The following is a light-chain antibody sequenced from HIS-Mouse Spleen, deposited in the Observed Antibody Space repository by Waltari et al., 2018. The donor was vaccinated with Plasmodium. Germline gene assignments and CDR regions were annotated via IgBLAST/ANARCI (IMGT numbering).Light chain of an antibody. Sequence: SYELTQPPSVSVSPGQTASITCSGDKLEDKYACWYQQKPGQSPVLVIYQDSKRPSGIPVRFSVSYSGNTATLTISGTQAMDEADDYCQAWDSSTVVFGGGTKLTVL. V-gene: IGLV3-1*01. CDR1: KLEDKY. CDR2: QDS. J-gene: IGLJ2*01. CDR3: QAWDSSTVV.